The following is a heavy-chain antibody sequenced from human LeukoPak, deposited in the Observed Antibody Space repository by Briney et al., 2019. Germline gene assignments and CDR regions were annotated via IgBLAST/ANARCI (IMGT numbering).Heavy chain of an antibody. J-gene: IGHJ4*02. Sequence: PSETLSLTCAVYVGSFSGYYWSWIRQPPGKGLEWIGEINHSGSTNYNPSLKSRVTISVDTSKNQFSLKLSSVTAADTAVYYCARGDYGDYEDYWGQGTLVTVSS. CDR1: VGSFSGYY. V-gene: IGHV4-34*01. D-gene: IGHD4-17*01. CDR2: INHSGST. CDR3: ARGDYGDYEDY.